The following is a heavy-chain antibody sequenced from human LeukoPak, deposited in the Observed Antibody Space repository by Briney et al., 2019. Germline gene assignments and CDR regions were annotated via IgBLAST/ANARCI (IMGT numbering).Heavy chain of an antibody. CDR3: ARQVVTAIPGLFDY. CDR1: GGSISSYY. Sequence: SETLSLTCTVSGGSISSYYWSWIRQPPGKGLEWIGYIYYSGSTNYNPSLKSRVTISVDTSKNQFSLKLSSATAADTAVYYCARQVVTAIPGLFDYWGQGTLVTVSS. J-gene: IGHJ4*02. D-gene: IGHD2-21*02. V-gene: IGHV4-59*01. CDR2: IYYSGST.